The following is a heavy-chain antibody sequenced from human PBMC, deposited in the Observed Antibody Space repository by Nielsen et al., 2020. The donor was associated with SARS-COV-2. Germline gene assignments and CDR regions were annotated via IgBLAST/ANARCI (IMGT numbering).Heavy chain of an antibody. CDR3: ARESSGYDHYNYGMDV. D-gene: IGHD5-12*01. CDR1: GGSISSGGYY. Sequence: SETLSLTCTVSGGSISSGGYYWSWIRHHPGKGLEWIGYIYFSGRTCYNPSLKSRVTISVDTSKNQFSLSLRSVTAADTAVYYCARESSGYDHYNYGMDVWCQGTTVTVSS. CDR2: IYFSGRT. J-gene: IGHJ6*02. V-gene: IGHV4-31*03.